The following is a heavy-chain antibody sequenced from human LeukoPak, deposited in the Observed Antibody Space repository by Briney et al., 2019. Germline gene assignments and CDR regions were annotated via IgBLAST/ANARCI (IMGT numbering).Heavy chain of an antibody. V-gene: IGHV3-48*02. CDR3: ARDRDWSFDY. D-gene: IGHD3/OR15-3a*01. Sequence: PGGSLRLSCAASGFSFSSYSMNWVRQAPGKGLEWVSYISSSITTKDYADSVKGRFTISRDNAKNSLYLQMNSLRDEDTAVYYCARDRDWSFDYWGQGTLVTVSS. CDR2: ISSSITTK. J-gene: IGHJ4*02. CDR1: GFSFSSYS.